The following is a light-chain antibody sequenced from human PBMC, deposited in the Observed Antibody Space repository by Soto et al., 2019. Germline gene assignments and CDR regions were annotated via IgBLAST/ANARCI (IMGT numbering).Light chain of an antibody. CDR2: GAS. J-gene: IGKJ4*01. V-gene: IGKV3-20*01. CDR1: QSFSSSY. CDR3: QQYGSSRS. Sequence: EIVLTQSPGTLSLSPGERATLSCRASQSFSSSYLAGYRQQPGQARRLLIYGASSGGTGIPDRFSGSGSGTDFTLTISRLEPEDFAVYYCQQYGSSRSFGGGTYVDI.